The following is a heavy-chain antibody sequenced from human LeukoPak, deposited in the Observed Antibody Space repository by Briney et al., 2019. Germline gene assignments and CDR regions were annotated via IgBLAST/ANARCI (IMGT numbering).Heavy chain of an antibody. J-gene: IGHJ4*02. Sequence: GGSLRLSCAASGFTFSTYSMNWVRQAPGKGLEWVSSMSPDSKYIYYADSVKGRFTISRDNAKNSLFLQMNSLTGEDTAVYYCASGEYYFDYWGQGTLVTVSS. D-gene: IGHD3-10*01. V-gene: IGHV3-21*06. CDR1: GFTFSTYS. CDR3: ASGEYYFDY. CDR2: MSPDSKYI.